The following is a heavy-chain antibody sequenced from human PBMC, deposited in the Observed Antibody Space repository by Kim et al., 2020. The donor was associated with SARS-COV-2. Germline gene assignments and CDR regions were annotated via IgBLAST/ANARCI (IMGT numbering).Heavy chain of an antibody. D-gene: IGHD3-9*01. Sequence: GGSLRLSCAASGFTFSSYAMSWVRQAPGKGLEWVSAISGSGGSTYYADSVKGRFTISRDNSKNTLYLQMNSLRAEDTAVYYCAKDRANILTGYYWDAFGISGQGTLVTGSS. J-gene: IGHJ3*02. V-gene: IGHV3-23*01. CDR2: ISGSGGST. CDR1: GFTFSSYA. CDR3: AKDRANILTGYYWDAFGI.